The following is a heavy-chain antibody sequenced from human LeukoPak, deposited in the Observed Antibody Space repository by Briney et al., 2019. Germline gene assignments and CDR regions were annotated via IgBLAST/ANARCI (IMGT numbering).Heavy chain of an antibody. J-gene: IGHJ3*02. CDR1: GFTFSSYG. CDR3: AKPLKAVDAFDI. V-gene: IGHV3-30*02. Sequence: GGSLRLSCAASGFTFSSYGMHWVRQAPGKGLEWVAFIRYDGSNKYYADSVKGRFTISRDNSKNTLYLQMNSLRAEDTAVYYCAKPLKAVDAFDIWGQGTMVTVSS. CDR2: IRYDGSNK. D-gene: IGHD3-9*01.